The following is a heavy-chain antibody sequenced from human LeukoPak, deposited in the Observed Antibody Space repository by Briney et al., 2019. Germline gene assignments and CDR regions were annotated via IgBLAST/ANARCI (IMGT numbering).Heavy chain of an antibody. J-gene: IGHJ4*02. CDR2: ISAYNGNT. CDR3: AKHPRPYYYGSGIPGSISN. V-gene: IGHV1-18*01. Sequence: GASVKVSCKASGYTFTSYGISWVRQAPGQGLEWMGWISAYNGNTNYAQKLQGRVTMTTDTSTSTAYMELRSLRAEDTAVYYCAKHPRPYYYGSGIPGSISNWGQGTLVTVSS. CDR1: GYTFTSYG. D-gene: IGHD3-10*01.